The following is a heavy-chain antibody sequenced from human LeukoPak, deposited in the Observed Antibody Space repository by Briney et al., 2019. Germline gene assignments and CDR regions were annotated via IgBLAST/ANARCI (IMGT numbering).Heavy chain of an antibody. CDR3: ARVTGATAGSFHS. Sequence: SETLSLTCTVSGGPIRSTSSYWGWIRQPPGKRLEWIGSIYYSGSSYYNPSLKSRVTISVDTPKNQFSLNLSSVTAADTAVFYCARVTGATAGSFHSWGQGTLVSVSS. V-gene: IGHV4-39*01. D-gene: IGHD1-1*01. CDR1: GGPIRSTSSY. J-gene: IGHJ4*02. CDR2: IYYSGSS.